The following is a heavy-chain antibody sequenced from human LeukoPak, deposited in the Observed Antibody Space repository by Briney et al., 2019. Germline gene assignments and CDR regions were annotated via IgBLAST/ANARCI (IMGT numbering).Heavy chain of an antibody. J-gene: IGHJ6*02. CDR3: AREDPQTTVPEGMDV. V-gene: IGHV4-59*01. D-gene: IGHD4-17*01. Sequence: SETLSLTCSVSGGSISTYYWSWIRQLPGNGLEWIGYIYYTGTTNYNPSLRSRITISVDTSRNQFSLRLSSVTAADTAVYYCAREDPQTTVPEGMDVWGHGTTVIVSS. CDR1: GGSISTYY. CDR2: IYYTGTT.